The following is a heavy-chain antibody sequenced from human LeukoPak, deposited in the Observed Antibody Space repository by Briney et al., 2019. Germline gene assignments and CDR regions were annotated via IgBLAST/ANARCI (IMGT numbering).Heavy chain of an antibody. J-gene: IGHJ4*02. D-gene: IGHD4-11*01. CDR3: ARGSNYDYFDY. CDR2: IYYSGST. V-gene: IGHV4-31*03. CDR1: GGSISSGGYY. Sequence: SETLSLTCTVSGGSISSGGYYWSWIRQHPGKGLEWIGYIYYSGSTYYNPSLKSRVTISVDTSKNQLSLKLSSVTAADTAVYYCARGSNYDYFDYWGQGTLVTVSS.